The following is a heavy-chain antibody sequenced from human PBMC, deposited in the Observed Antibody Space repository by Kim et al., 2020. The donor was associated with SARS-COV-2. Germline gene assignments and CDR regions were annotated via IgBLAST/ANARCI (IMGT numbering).Heavy chain of an antibody. J-gene: IGHJ6*02. CDR1: GFTFGDYA. D-gene: IGHD3-10*01. V-gene: IGHV3-49*03. CDR3: TRDKPWAYYYDSGSLSYYGMDV. Sequence: GGSLRLSCTASGFTFGDYAMSWFRQAPGKGLEWVGFIRSKAYGGTTAYAASVKGSFTISRDDSKSIAYLQMNSLKTEDTAVYYCTRDKPWAYYYDSGSLSYYGMDVWGQGKTVTVSS. CDR2: IRSKAYGGTT.